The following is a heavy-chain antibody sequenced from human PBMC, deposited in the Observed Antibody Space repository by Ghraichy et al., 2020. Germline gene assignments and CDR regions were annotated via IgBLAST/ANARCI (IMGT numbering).Heavy chain of an antibody. V-gene: IGHV4-34*01. J-gene: IGHJ4*02. Sequence: SETLSLTCAVYGGSFSGYYWSWIRQPPGKGLEWIGEINHSGSTNYNPSLKSRVTISVDTSKNQFSLKLSSVTAADTAVYYCARGRYVWGSYRVFDYWGQGTLVTVSS. CDR3: ARGRYVWGSYRVFDY. D-gene: IGHD3-16*02. CDR2: INHSGST. CDR1: GGSFSGYY.